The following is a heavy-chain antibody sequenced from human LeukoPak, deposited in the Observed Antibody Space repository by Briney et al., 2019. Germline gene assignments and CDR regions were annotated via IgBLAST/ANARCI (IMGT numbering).Heavy chain of an antibody. J-gene: IGHJ4*02. V-gene: IGHV4-59*01. CDR2: IYYSGST. Sequence: PSETLSLTCTVSGGSISSYYWSWIRQPPGKGLEWIGYIYYSGSTNYNPSLKSRVTISVDTSKNQFSLKLSSVTAADTAVYYCATKNYYDSSGLDYWGQGTLVTVSS. CDR3: ATKNYYDSSGLDY. D-gene: IGHD3-22*01. CDR1: GGSISSYY.